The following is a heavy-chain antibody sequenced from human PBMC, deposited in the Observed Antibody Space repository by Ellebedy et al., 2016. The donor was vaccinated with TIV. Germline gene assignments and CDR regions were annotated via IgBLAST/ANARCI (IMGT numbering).Heavy chain of an antibody. CDR1: GYSFTNYW. V-gene: IGHV5-51*01. J-gene: IGHJ2*01. Sequence: GESLKISCKGSGYSFTNYWIAWVRQTPGKGLEWMGIIYPGDSDTRYRPSFQGQVTISADKSISTAYLQWTSRKASDTAIYFCARWGIPQIHSAPGGGYFDLWGRGTLVTVSS. CDR2: IYPGDSDT. CDR3: ARWGIPQIHSAPGGGYFDL. D-gene: IGHD3-16*01.